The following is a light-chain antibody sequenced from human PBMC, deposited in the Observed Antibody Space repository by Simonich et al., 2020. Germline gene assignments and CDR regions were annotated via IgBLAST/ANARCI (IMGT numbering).Light chain of an antibody. CDR3: QQRSNWIT. J-gene: IGKJ5*01. CDR2: DAS. CDR1: QSVSSY. Sequence: EIVLTQSPATLSLSPGERATLSCRASQSVSSYLAWYQQKPVLAPRLLIYDASNRATGIPARFSGSGSGTDFTHTISSLEPEDFAVYYCQQRSNWITFGQGTRLEIK. V-gene: IGKV3-11*01.